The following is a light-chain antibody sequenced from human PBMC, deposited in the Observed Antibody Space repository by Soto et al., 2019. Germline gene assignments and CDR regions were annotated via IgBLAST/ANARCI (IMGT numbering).Light chain of an antibody. V-gene: IGKV3-20*01. CDR2: GAS. CDR3: QHYGTSPRT. Sequence: EVMLTQSPGTLPLSPGERATLSCRASQSLRSTYLAWYQQKRGQAPRLLIYGASTRATGIPDRFSGSGSGTDFTLTISRLEPEDFAVYYCQHYGTSPRTFDQGTEVEIK. CDR1: QSLRSTY. J-gene: IGKJ1*01.